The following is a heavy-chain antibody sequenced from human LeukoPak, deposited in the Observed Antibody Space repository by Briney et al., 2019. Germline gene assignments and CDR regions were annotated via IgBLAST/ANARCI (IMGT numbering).Heavy chain of an antibody. D-gene: IGHD5-24*01. CDR2: TNPSGGST. V-gene: IGHV1-46*01. CDR1: GYTFTSYY. CDR3: ARARDKKYYYYGMDV. Sequence: ASVKVSCKASGYTFTSYYMHWVRQAPGQGLEWMGITNPSGGSTSYAQKFQGRVTMTRDTPTSTVYMELSSLRSEDTAVYYCARARDKKYYYYGMDVWGQGTTVTVSS. J-gene: IGHJ6*02.